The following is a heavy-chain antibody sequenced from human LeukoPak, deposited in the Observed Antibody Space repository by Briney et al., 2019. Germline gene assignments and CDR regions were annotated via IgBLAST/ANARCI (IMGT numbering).Heavy chain of an antibody. Sequence: ASVKVSCKASGYTFTDYYMHWVRQAPGQGLERMGWINPNSGGTNYAQKFQGRVTMTRDTSIRTAYMELSRLRSDDTAVYYCARALYMGNYFGYWGQGTLATVSS. V-gene: IGHV1-2*02. CDR2: INPNSGGT. CDR3: ARALYMGNYFGY. D-gene: IGHD3-10*01. J-gene: IGHJ4*02. CDR1: GYTFTDYY.